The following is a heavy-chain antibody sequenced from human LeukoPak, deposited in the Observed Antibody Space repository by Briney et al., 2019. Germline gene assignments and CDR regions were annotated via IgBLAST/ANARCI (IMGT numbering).Heavy chain of an antibody. CDR1: GFTFANYW. Sequence: GGSLRLSCASSGFTFANYWMTWVRQTPGKGLEWVANINQNGVEMYYVESVKGRFTISRDSGRNSLFLQMNSLRAEDTAVYYCARDFGSAAAIYEYWGQGTLVTVSS. V-gene: IGHV3-7*01. J-gene: IGHJ4*02. D-gene: IGHD6-13*01. CDR3: ARDFGSAAAIYEY. CDR2: INQNGVEM.